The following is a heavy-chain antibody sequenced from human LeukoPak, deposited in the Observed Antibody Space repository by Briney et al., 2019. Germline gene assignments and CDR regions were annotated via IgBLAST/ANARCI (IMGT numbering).Heavy chain of an antibody. Sequence: GESLRLSCAASGFTFSDYALGWVRQAPGRGLEWVATLSGSGAGTYYSDSVQGRFTISRDNSKRTLFLQMNSLRAEDTAFYYCAKAELGVDTFFDYWGQGTLVTVSS. CDR2: LSGSGAGT. CDR3: AKAELGVDTFFDY. D-gene: IGHD3-3*01. V-gene: IGHV3-23*01. J-gene: IGHJ4*02. CDR1: GFTFSDYA.